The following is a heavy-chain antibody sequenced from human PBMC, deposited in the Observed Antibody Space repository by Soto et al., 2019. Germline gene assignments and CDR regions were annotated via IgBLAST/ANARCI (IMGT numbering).Heavy chain of an antibody. V-gene: IGHV3-48*02. CDR2: ISSSSSTI. D-gene: IGHD6-19*01. J-gene: IGHJ4*02. CDR3: AREGGIEAAAGIFSVQKYSSGWSFDY. Sequence: GGSLRLSCAASGFTFSSYSMNWVRQAPGKGLEWVSYISSSSSTIYYADSVKGRFTISRDNAKNSLYLQMNSLGDEDTAVYYCAREGGIEAAAGIFSVQKYSSGWSFDYWGQGTLVTVSS. CDR1: GFTFSSYS.